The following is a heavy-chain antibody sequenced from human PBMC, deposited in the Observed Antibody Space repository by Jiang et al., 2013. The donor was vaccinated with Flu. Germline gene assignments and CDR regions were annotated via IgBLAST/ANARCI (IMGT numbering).Heavy chain of an antibody. CDR2: IAVGSGNT. CDR3: AAGYCTDGSCRDY. V-gene: IGHV1-58*01. Sequence: EVKKPGTSVKVSCKASGFTFTSFAVQWVRQARGQRLEWMGWIAVGSGNTHYAQKFHERVTITRDMSTSTAYMELSSLTSEDTAVYYCAAGYCTDGSCRDYWGQGTLVTVSS. J-gene: IGHJ4*02. D-gene: IGHD2-15*01. CDR1: GFTFTSFA.